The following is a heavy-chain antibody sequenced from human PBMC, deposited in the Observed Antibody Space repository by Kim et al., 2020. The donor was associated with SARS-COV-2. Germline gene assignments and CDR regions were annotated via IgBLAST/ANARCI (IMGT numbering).Heavy chain of an antibody. CDR3: TRRVGYSYGYVSDY. Sequence: GGSLRLSCAASGFTFSGSAMHWVRQASGKGLEWVGRIRSKANSYATAYAASVKGRFTIARDDSKNTAYLQMNSLKTEDTAVYYCTRRVGYSYGYVSDYWGQGTLVTVS. D-gene: IGHD5-18*01. CDR2: IRSKANSYAT. CDR1: GFTFSGSA. V-gene: IGHV3-73*01. J-gene: IGHJ4*02.